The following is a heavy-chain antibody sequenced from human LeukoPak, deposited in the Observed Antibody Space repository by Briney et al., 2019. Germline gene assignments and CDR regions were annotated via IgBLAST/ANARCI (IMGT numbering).Heavy chain of an antibody. D-gene: IGHD3-22*01. CDR2: ISSSSYI. CDR1: GFTFNSYS. V-gene: IGHV3-21*01. J-gene: IGHJ4*02. CDR3: ARDPATYYYDSSGTTKDY. Sequence: GGSLRLSCAASGFTFNSYSMNWVRQAPGKGLEGVSSISSSSYIYYADSVKGRFTTSRDNAKNSLYLQMNSLRAEDTAVYYCARDPATYYYDSSGTTKDYWGQGTLVTVSS.